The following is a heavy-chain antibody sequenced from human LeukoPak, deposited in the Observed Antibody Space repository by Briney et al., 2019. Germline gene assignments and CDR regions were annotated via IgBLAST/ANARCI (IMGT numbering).Heavy chain of an antibody. J-gene: IGHJ4*02. D-gene: IGHD3-22*01. CDR3: ARDSQYCYDSSLDF. CDR2: IWYDGSNK. Sequence: GGSLRLSCAASGFTFSNYAMHWVRQAPGKGLEWVAIIWYDGSNKYYGDSVKGRFTISRDNSKNTLYLQLNSLRAEDTAVYYCARDSQYCYDSSLDFWGQGTLVTVSP. V-gene: IGHV3-33*01. CDR1: GFTFSNYA.